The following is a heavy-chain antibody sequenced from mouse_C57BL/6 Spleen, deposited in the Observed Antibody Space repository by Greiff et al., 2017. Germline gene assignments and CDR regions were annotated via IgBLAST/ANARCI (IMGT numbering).Heavy chain of an antibody. CDR2: IDPSDSYT. J-gene: IGHJ4*01. V-gene: IGHV1-50*01. CDR3: ARRGSYDGYYDAMDY. Sequence: VQLQQPGAELVKPGASVKLSCKASGYTFTSYWMQWVKQRPGQGLEWIGEIDPSDSYTNYNQKFKGKATLTVDTSSSTAYMQLSSLTSEDSAVYYCARRGSYDGYYDAMDYWGQGTSVTVSS. D-gene: IGHD2-3*01. CDR1: GYTFTSYW.